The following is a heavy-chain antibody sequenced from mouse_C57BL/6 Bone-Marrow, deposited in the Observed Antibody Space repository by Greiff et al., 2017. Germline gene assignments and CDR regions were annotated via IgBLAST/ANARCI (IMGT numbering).Heavy chain of an antibody. V-gene: IGHV5-6*02. CDR3: ARRLGPHFDY. Sequence: EVKLVESGGDLVKPGGSLKLSCAASGFTFSSYGMSWVRQTPDKRLEWVATISSGGSYTYYPDSVKGRFTISRDNAKNTLYLQMSSLKSEETAMYYCARRLGPHFDYWGQGTTLTVSS. D-gene: IGHD4-1*01. CDR1: GFTFSSYG. J-gene: IGHJ2*01. CDR2: ISSGGSYT.